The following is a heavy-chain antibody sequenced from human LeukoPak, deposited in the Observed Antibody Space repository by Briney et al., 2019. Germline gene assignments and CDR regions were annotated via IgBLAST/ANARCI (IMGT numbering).Heavy chain of an antibody. V-gene: IGHV3-7*01. D-gene: IGHD6-19*01. CDR3: AREDSSGWRY. Sequence: GGSLRLSCAASGFTLSSYWMSWVRQAPGKGGEGGANIKHDGSEKYYVDSVKGRSTISRDNAKNSLYLQMNSLRAEDTAVYYCAREDSSGWRYWGQGTPVTVSS. CDR1: GFTLSSYW. CDR2: IKHDGSEK. J-gene: IGHJ4*02.